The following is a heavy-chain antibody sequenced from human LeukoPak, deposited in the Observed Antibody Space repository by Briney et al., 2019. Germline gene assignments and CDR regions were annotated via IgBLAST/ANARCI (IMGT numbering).Heavy chain of an antibody. CDR2: IYYNGGT. D-gene: IGHD3-3*01. CDR1: GGSLSSGDYY. Sequence: SETLSLTCTVSGGSLSSGDYYWSWIRQPPGKGLEWIGYIYYNGGTYYNPSLKSRVTISVDTSKNQFSLKLSSVTAADTAVYYCARRTIFGVADAFDIWGQGTMVTVSS. J-gene: IGHJ3*02. CDR3: ARRTIFGVADAFDI. V-gene: IGHV4-30-4*08.